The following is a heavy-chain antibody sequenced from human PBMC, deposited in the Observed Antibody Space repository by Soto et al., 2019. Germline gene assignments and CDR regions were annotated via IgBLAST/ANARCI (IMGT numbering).Heavy chain of an antibody. D-gene: IGHD2-2*01. CDR1: GFTFTTYG. CDR2: ISYDGSNK. CDR3: AKDRGYCSSNICFNITDFDY. V-gene: IGHV3-30*18. J-gene: IGHJ4*02. Sequence: XLRLSCAASGFTFTTYGMNWVRQAPGKGLEWVAVISYDGSNKLYADSVRGRFAISRDNSKNTLYLQMDSLRPEDTAVYYCAKDRGYCSSNICFNITDFDYWGQGPPGTVSS.